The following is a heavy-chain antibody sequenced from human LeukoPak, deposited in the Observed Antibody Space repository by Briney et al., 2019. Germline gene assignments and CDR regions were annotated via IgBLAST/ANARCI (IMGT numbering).Heavy chain of an antibody. CDR2: ISSSSSTI. CDR1: GFTFSSYA. J-gene: IGHJ1*01. V-gene: IGHV3-48*01. D-gene: IGHD6-13*01. Sequence: AGGSLRLSCAASGFTFSSYAMSWVRQAPGKGLEWVSYISSSSSTIYYADSVKGRFTISRDNAKNSLYLQMNSLRAEDTAVYYCARDPRGSSSWYGEYFQHWGQGTLVTVSS. CDR3: ARDPRGSSSWYGEYFQH.